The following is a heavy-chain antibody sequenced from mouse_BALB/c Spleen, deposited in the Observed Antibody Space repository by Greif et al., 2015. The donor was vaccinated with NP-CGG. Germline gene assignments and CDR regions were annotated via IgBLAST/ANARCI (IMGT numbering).Heavy chain of an antibody. Sequence: DVMLVESGGGLVQPGGSRKLSCAASGFTFSSFGMHWVRQAPEKGLEWVAYISSGSSTIYYADTVKGRFTISRDNPKNTLFLQMTSLRSEDTAMYYCARLILRGVTRDYWGQGTSVTVSS. CDR2: ISSGSSTI. V-gene: IGHV5-17*02. CDR1: GFTFSSFG. CDR3: ARLILRGVTRDY. D-gene: IGHD1-1*01. J-gene: IGHJ4*01.